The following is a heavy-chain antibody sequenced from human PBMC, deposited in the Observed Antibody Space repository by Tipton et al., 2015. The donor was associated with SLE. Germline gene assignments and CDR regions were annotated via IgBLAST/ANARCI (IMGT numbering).Heavy chain of an antibody. V-gene: IGHV1-69*05. D-gene: IGHD3-10*02. CDR2: IIPVFGTA. CDR3: ARECSGTGCLDY. Sequence: QSGPEVKKPGSSVKVSCKASGGTFSSSAINWVRQAPGQGLQWMGVIIPVFGTANYAQRFQGRASMTTDTSTSTSYMALRSPRSDDTAMYYCARECSGTGCLDYWGQGTLVTVSS. J-gene: IGHJ4*02. CDR1: GGTFSSSA.